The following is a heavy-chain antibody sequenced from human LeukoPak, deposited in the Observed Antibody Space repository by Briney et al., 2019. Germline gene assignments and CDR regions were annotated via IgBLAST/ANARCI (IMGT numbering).Heavy chain of an antibody. D-gene: IGHD3-22*01. V-gene: IGHV3-64*01. Sequence: PGGSLRLSCAASGFTFSSYAMHWVRQAPGKGLEYVSFISSNGVSTYYANSVKGRFTISRDNSKNTLYLQMGSLRAEDTAVYYCARSTYYYDSSGYYSSGAFDIWGQGTMVTVSS. CDR2: ISSNGVST. J-gene: IGHJ3*02. CDR1: GFTFSSYA. CDR3: ARSTYYYDSSGYYSSGAFDI.